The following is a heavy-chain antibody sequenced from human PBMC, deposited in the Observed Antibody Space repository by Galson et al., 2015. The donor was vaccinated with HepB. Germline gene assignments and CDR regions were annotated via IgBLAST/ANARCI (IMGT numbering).Heavy chain of an antibody. CDR1: GFTFSNYT. CDR2: ITGPDDTT. D-gene: IGHD7-27*01. J-gene: IGHJ4*02. V-gene: IGHV3-23*01. CDR3: AKRSAVQGTGGFYDY. Sequence: SLRLSCAGSGFTFSNYTMTWFRQAPGKGLEWVSTITGPDDTTWYADSVKGRFTISRDNSKNTLYLQLNGPTAEDTAVYHCAKRSAVQGTGGFYDYWGQGTLVAVSS.